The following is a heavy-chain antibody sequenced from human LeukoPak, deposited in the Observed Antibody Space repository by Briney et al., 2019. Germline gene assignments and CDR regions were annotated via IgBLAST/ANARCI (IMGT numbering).Heavy chain of an antibody. Sequence: PGGSLRLSCAASGFPFSSYVMSWVRQAPGKGLEWVSSTSGSGGSTYYADSVKGRFTISRDNSKNTSSLQMNSLRAEDTAVYYCAKSGGDYAWGQGTLVTISS. CDR3: AKSGGDYA. V-gene: IGHV3-23*01. D-gene: IGHD2-21*02. J-gene: IGHJ5*02. CDR2: TSGSGGST. CDR1: GFPFSSYV.